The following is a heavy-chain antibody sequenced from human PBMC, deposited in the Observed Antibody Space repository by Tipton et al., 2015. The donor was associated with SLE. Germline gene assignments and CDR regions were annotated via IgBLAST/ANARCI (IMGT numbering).Heavy chain of an antibody. CDR2: VYYSGNT. V-gene: IGHV4-39*02. Sequence: TLSLTCTVSGGSISNSLYFWGWIRQPPGKGLEWSATVYYSGNTYYNTSLKSRVTISVDTSKTQFSLKLTSVTATDTAVYYCARGLVRGVLVAFDIWGQGTMVTVSS. CDR3: ARGLVRGVLVAFDI. D-gene: IGHD3-10*01. J-gene: IGHJ3*02. CDR1: GGSISNSLYF.